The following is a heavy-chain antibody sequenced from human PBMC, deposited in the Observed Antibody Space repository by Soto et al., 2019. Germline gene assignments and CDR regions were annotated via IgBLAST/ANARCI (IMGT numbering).Heavy chain of an antibody. Sequence: EVQLLESGGGLVQPGGSLRLSCAASGFTFSSYAMSWVRQAPGKGLEWVSAISGSGGSTYYADSVKGRFTISRDNSKNTLYLQMSSVRAEDTAVYYCEKLVRGSAEVYGMDVWGQGTTVTVSS. J-gene: IGHJ6*02. V-gene: IGHV3-23*01. CDR3: EKLVRGSAEVYGMDV. CDR1: GFTFSSYA. CDR2: ISGSGGST. D-gene: IGHD3-10*01.